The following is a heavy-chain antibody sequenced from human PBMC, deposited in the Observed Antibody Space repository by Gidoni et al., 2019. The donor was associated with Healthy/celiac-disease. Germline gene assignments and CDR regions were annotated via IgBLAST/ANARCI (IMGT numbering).Heavy chain of an antibody. Sequence: EVQLVESGGGLVQPGRSLRLACAASGFTLADYAMHWVRQAPGKGLEWVSGISWNSGSIGYADSVKGRFTISRDNAKNSLYLQMNSLRAEDTALYYCAKDMYIVATANYGMDVWGQGTTVTVSS. CDR3: AKDMYIVATANYGMDV. D-gene: IGHD5-12*01. V-gene: IGHV3-9*01. J-gene: IGHJ6*02. CDR1: GFTLADYA. CDR2: ISWNSGSI.